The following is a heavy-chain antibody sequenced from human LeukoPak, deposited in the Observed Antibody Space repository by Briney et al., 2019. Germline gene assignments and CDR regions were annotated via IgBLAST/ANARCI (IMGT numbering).Heavy chain of an antibody. D-gene: IGHD6-13*01. CDR1: GGSISSNY. CDR3: ARARYSSSWVDY. CDR2: IYYSGST. J-gene: IGHJ4*02. Sequence: SETLSLTCTVSGGSISSNYWSWIRQPPGKGLEWIGYIYYSGSTNYNPSLKSRVTISVDTSKNQFSLKLSSVTAADTAVYYCARARYSSSWVDYWGQGTLVTVSS. V-gene: IGHV4-59*01.